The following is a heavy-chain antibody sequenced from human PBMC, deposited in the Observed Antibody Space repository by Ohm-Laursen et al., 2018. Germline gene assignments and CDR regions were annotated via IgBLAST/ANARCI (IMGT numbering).Heavy chain of an antibody. V-gene: IGHV1-8*01. CDR2: MNPNSGNT. D-gene: IGHD2-21*02. Sequence: ATVKISCNASGYTFTSYDINWVRQATGQGLEWMGWMNPNSGNTGYAQKFQGRVTMTRNTSISTAYMELSSLRSEDTAVYYCATSEDCGGDCYFNYWGQGTLVTVSS. CDR3: ATSEDCGGDCYFNY. J-gene: IGHJ4*02. CDR1: GYTFTSYD.